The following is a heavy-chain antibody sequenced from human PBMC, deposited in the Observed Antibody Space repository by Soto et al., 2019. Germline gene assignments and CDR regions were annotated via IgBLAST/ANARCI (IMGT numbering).Heavy chain of an antibody. Sequence: PSETLSLTCTVSGSSISSYYLSWIRQPPGKGLEWIGYIYYSGSTNYNPSLKSRVTISVDTSKNQFSLKLSSVTAADTAVYYCARHVPIVATTENYFDYWGQGTLVTVSS. CDR2: IYYSGST. CDR1: GSSISSYY. V-gene: IGHV4-59*08. CDR3: ARHVPIVATTENYFDY. D-gene: IGHD5-12*01. J-gene: IGHJ4*02.